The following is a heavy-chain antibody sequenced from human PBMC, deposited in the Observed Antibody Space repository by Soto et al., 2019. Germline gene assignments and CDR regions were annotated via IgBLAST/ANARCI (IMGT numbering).Heavy chain of an antibody. CDR2: IIPIFGTA. CDR3: ARGYSGYDYSLDY. J-gene: IGHJ4*02. Sequence: QVQLVQSGAEVKKPGSSVKVSCKASGGTFSSYAISWVRQAPVQGHEWMGGIIPIFGTANYAQKFQGRVTITADEYTSTAYMELSSLRSEDKAVYYCARGYSGYDYSLDYWGQGTLVTVSS. D-gene: IGHD5-12*01. V-gene: IGHV1-69*12. CDR1: GGTFSSYA.